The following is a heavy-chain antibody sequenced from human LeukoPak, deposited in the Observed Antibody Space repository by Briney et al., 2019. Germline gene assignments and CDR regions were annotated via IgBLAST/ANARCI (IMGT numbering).Heavy chain of an antibody. Sequence: SETLSLTCTVSGGSISSGSYYWSWLRQPAGKGLEWIGRIYTSGSTNYNPSLKSRVTISVDTSKNQFSLKLSSVTAADTAVYYCARARSNWFDPWGQGTLVTVSS. J-gene: IGHJ5*02. CDR2: IYTSGST. CDR3: ARARSNWFDP. CDR1: GGSISSGSYY. V-gene: IGHV4-61*02.